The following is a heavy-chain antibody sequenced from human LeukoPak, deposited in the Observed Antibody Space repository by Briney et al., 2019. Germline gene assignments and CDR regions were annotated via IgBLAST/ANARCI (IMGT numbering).Heavy chain of an antibody. D-gene: IGHD6-6*01. V-gene: IGHV1-69*13. J-gene: IGHJ4*02. CDR3: ARGAAGAARQFDY. CDR1: GGTFSSYA. Sequence: SVKVSCKASGGTFSSYAISWVRQAPGRGLEWMGGIIPIFGTANYAQKFQGRVTITADESTSTAYMELSSLRSEDTAVYYCARGAAGAARQFDYWGQGTLVTVSS. CDR2: IIPIFGTA.